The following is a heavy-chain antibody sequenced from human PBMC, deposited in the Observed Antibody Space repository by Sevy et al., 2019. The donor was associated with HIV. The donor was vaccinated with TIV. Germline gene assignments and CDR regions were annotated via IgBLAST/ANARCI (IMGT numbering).Heavy chain of an antibody. V-gene: IGHV4-4*07. Sequence: SETLSLTCTVSGGSISSYYWSWIRQPAGKGLEWIGRIYTSGSTNYNPSLKSRVTMSVDTSKNQFSLKLSSVTAADTAVYYCARDPPVGSGSFGVRWFDPWGQGTLVTVSS. CDR1: GGSISSYY. CDR3: ARDPPVGSGSFGVRWFDP. D-gene: IGHD3-10*01. J-gene: IGHJ5*02. CDR2: IYTSGST.